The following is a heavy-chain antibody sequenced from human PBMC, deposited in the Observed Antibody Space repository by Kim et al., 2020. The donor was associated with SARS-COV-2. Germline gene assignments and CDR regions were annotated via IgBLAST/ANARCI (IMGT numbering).Heavy chain of an antibody. CDR3: ARSILPDY. V-gene: IGHV3-7*03. Sequence: GSVKYYVDSVKGRFTISRDNARNSLYLQMNSLRAEDTAVYFCARSILPDYWGQGTLVTVSS. J-gene: IGHJ4*02. CDR2: GSVK. D-gene: IGHD3-10*01.